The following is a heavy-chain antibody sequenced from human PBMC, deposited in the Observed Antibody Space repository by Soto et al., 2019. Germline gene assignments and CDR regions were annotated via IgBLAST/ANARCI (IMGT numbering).Heavy chain of an antibody. D-gene: IGHD5-12*01. V-gene: IGHV3-7*01. J-gene: IGHJ4*02. CDR2: IKQDGSEK. CDR3: ARDKGGYDGIANDY. CDR1: GFTFSSYW. Sequence: GGSLRLSCAASGFTFSSYWMSWVRQAPGKGLEWVANIKQDGSEKYYVDSVKGRFTISRDNAKNSLYLQMNSLRAEDTAVYYCARDKGGYDGIANDYWGQGTLVTVSS.